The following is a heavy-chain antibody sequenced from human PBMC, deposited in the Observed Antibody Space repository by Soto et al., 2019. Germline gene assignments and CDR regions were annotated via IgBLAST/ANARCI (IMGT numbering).Heavy chain of an antibody. V-gene: IGHV3-30-3*01. D-gene: IGHD2-2*01. Sequence: GGSLRLSCAASGFTFGSYAMHWVRQAPGKGLEWVAVISYDGSNKYYADSVKGRFTISRDNSKNTLYLQMNSLRAEDTAVYYCARGYCISTSCYGDYYYYGMDVWGQGTTVTVSS. J-gene: IGHJ6*02. CDR1: GFTFGSYA. CDR3: ARGYCISTSCYGDYYYYGMDV. CDR2: ISYDGSNK.